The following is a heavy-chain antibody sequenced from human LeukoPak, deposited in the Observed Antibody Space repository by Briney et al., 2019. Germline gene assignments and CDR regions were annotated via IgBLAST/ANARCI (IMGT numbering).Heavy chain of an antibody. CDR3: ARSPVLDRNDWSFAD. CDR2: LSGSGANT. CDR1: GFALTTNA. V-gene: IGHV3-23*01. Sequence: QTGGSLRLSCAASGFALTTNAVSWVRQAPGKGLEWVSTLSGSGANTYYADSVKGRFTVSRDNPKNTVYLQMNSLRAEDTAVYFCARSPVLDRNDWSFADWGQGTLVTVSS. J-gene: IGHJ4*02. D-gene: IGHD1-1*01.